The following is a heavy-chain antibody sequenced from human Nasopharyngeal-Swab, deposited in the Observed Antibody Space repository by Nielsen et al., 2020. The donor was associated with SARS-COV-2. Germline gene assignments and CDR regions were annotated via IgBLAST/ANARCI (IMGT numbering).Heavy chain of an antibody. CDR2: ISSSSSYT. CDR3: ARGGSSFFDY. V-gene: IGHV3-11*06. D-gene: IGHD6-6*01. CDR1: GFTFSDYY. Sequence: GESLKISCAASGFTFSDYYMSWIRQAPGKGLEWVSYISSSSSYTNYADSVKGRFIITRDNAKTSLCQQKNSIRAEDTAVYYCARGGSSFFDYWGQGTLVTVSS. J-gene: IGHJ4*02.